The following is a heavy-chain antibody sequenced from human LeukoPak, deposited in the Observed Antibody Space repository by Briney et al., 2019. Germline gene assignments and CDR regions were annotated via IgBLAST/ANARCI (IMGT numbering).Heavy chain of an antibody. CDR1: GGSFSGYY. CDR3: ARGGRWLQFAGAFDI. V-gene: IGHV4-34*01. D-gene: IGHD5-24*01. J-gene: IGHJ3*02. CDR2: INHSGST. Sequence: PSETLSLTCAVYGGSFSGYYWSWIRQPPGKGLEWLGEINHSGSTNYNPSLKSRVTISVDTSKNQFSLKLSSVTAADTAVYYCARGGRWLQFAGAFDIWGQGTMVTVSS.